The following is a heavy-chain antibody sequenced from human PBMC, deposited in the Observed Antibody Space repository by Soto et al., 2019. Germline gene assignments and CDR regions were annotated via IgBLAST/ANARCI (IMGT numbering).Heavy chain of an antibody. CDR3: ARLRAARPADY. CDR1: GFTFSSYS. J-gene: IGHJ4*02. CDR2: ISSSSSYI. Sequence: EVQLVESGGGLVKPGGSLRLSCAASGFTFSSYSMNWVRQAPGKGLEWVSSISSSSSYIYYADSVKGRFTISRDNAKNSWYLQMNSLRAEDTAVYYWARLRAARPADYWGQGTLVTVSS. V-gene: IGHV3-21*01. D-gene: IGHD6-6*01.